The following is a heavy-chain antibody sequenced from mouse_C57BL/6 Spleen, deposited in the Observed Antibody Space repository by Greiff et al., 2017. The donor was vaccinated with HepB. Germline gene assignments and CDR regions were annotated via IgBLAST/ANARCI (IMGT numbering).Heavy chain of an antibody. CDR3: ARHGVYYDYDGGFDY. D-gene: IGHD2-4*01. Sequence: EVQVVESGGGLVKPGGSLKLSCAASGFTFSSYTMSWVRQTPEKRLEWVATISGGGGNTYYPDSVKGRFTISRDNAKNTLYLQMSSLRSEDTALYYWARHGVYYDYDGGFDYWGQGTTLTVSS. J-gene: IGHJ2*01. V-gene: IGHV5-9*01. CDR2: ISGGGGNT. CDR1: GFTFSSYT.